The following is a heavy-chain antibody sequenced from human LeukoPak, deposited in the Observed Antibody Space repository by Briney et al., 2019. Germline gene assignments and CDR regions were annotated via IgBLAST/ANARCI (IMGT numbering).Heavy chain of an antibody. Sequence: GGSLRLSCAASGFIFRSYEMNWVRQAPGKGLEWVANIKQDGSEKYYVDSVMGRFTISRDNVKNSLYLQMNSLRAEDTAVYYCAKASYYDSSGHFDYWGQGTLVTVSS. CDR3: AKASYYDSSGHFDY. CDR2: IKQDGSEK. CDR1: GFIFRSYE. V-gene: IGHV3-7*01. J-gene: IGHJ4*02. D-gene: IGHD3-22*01.